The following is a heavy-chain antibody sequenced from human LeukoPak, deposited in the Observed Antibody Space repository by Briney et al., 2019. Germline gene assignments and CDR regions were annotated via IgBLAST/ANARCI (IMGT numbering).Heavy chain of an antibody. Sequence: GGSLGLSCAASGFTFSSYEMNWVRQAPGKGLEWVSYISSSGSTIYYADSVKGRFTISRDNAKNSLYLQMNSLRTEDTAVYYCARELAAAGIANYYYGMDVWGQGTTVTVSS. J-gene: IGHJ6*02. CDR3: ARELAAAGIANYYYGMDV. CDR2: ISSSGSTI. V-gene: IGHV3-48*03. CDR1: GFTFSSYE. D-gene: IGHD6-13*01.